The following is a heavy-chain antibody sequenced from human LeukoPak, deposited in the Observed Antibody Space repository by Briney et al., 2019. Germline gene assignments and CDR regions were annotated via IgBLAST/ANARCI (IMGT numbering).Heavy chain of an antibody. Sequence: ASVKVSCKASGYPFTGYYLHWVRQAPGQGLEWMGWINPNSGFTNYAQKFQGRVTMTRDTSISTAYMELSRLRSDDTAVYYCARLADCSSSSCRSFDHWGQGTLVTVSS. CDR1: GYPFTGYY. V-gene: IGHV1-2*02. D-gene: IGHD2-2*01. CDR2: INPNSGFT. J-gene: IGHJ4*02. CDR3: ARLADCSSSSCRSFDH.